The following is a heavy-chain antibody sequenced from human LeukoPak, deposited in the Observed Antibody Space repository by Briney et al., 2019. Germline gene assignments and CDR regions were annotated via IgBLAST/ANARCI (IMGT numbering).Heavy chain of an antibody. CDR3: ARDRDILIVGATTFSY. Sequence: ASVKVSCKASGYTFNTYGISWVRQAPGQGLEWMGWISAYNGNTNYAQKLQGRVTMTTDTSTSTAYMELRSLRSDDTAVYYCARDRDILIVGATTFSYWGQGTLVTVSS. D-gene: IGHD1-26*01. J-gene: IGHJ4*02. CDR1: GYTFNTYG. V-gene: IGHV1-18*01. CDR2: ISAYNGNT.